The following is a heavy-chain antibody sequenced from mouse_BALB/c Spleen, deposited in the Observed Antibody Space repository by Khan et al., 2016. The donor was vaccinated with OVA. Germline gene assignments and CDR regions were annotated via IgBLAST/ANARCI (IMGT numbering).Heavy chain of an antibody. CDR1: GYTFTDYN. Sequence: VRLQQSGPELVKPGASVKISCKASGYTFTDYNMAWVKQSHGKSLEWIGDIFPNDGGTIYNQKFKDKATLTVDKSSNTAYMELRSLTSEDTAVYYGARHGYGGFAYWGQGSLVTVSA. D-gene: IGHD2-2*01. V-gene: IGHV1-18*01. CDR3: ARHGYGGFAY. CDR2: IFPNDGGT. J-gene: IGHJ3*01.